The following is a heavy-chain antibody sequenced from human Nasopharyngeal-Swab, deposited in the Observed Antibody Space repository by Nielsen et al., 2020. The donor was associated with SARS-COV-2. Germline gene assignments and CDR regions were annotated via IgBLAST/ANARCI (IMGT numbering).Heavy chain of an antibody. Sequence: GGSLRLSCAASGFTFTSYAMHWVRQAPGKGLEWVAVISYDGSSSYYADSVKGRFIISRDNSKSTLYLRMNSLRAEDTAVYYCARGNGSYYLYIWDNWGQGTLVTVSS. V-gene: IGHV3-30*04. D-gene: IGHD1-26*01. CDR1: GFTFTSYA. CDR2: ISYDGSSS. J-gene: IGHJ4*02. CDR3: ARGNGSYYLYIWDN.